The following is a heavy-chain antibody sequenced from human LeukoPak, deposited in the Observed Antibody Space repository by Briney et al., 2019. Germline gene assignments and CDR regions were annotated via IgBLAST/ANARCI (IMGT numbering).Heavy chain of an antibody. CDR2: INPNSGGT. Sequence: GASVKVSCKASGYTFTGYYMHWVRQAPGQVLEWMGWINPNSGGTNYAQKFQGWVTMTRDTSISTAYMELSRLRSDDTAVYYCARALDLAYSSSWSDYYYGMDVWGQGTTVTVSS. CDR1: GYTFTGYY. J-gene: IGHJ6*02. D-gene: IGHD6-13*01. CDR3: ARALDLAYSSSWSDYYYGMDV. V-gene: IGHV1-2*04.